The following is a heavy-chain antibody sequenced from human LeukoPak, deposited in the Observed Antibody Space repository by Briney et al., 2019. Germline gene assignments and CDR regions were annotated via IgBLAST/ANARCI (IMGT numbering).Heavy chain of an antibody. CDR2: ISGSGGST. V-gene: IGHV3-23*01. Sequence: GGSLRLSCAASGFTFSSYAMSWVRQAPGKGLEWVSAISGSGGSTYYADSVKGRFTISIDNSKNTLYLQMNTLRAQDTAVYYCATSGADYYGSGNFDYWGQGTLVTVSS. CDR3: ATSGADYYGSGNFDY. CDR1: GFTFSSYA. J-gene: IGHJ4*02. D-gene: IGHD3-10*01.